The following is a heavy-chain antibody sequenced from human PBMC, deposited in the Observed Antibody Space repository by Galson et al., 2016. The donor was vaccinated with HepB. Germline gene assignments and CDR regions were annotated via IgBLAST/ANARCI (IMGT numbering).Heavy chain of an antibody. V-gene: IGHV4-59*01. CDR2: IYYSGRT. J-gene: IGHJ6*02. CDR1: GASISGYY. CDR3: ARDDSGGWYGFHYGMDV. D-gene: IGHD6-19*01. Sequence: ETLSLTCTISGASISGYYLSWIRQPPGKGLEWIGYIYYSGRTNYNPSLKSRVTISVDTSKNQFSLKLSSVTAADTAVYYCARDDSGGWYGFHYGMDVWGQGTTVTVSS.